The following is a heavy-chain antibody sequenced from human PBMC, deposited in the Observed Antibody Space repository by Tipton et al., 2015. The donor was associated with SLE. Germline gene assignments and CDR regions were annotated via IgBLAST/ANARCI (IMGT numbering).Heavy chain of an antibody. J-gene: IGHJ4*02. CDR1: GFTFSGYS. CDR2: IWSDGTNK. Sequence: RSLRLSCAASGFTFSGYSMNWVRQAPGKGLEWVAVIWSDGTNKYYGDSVKGRFTISRDNSKNTLYLQMNSLRAEDTAVYYCARDGSRSSGPDFDYWGQGTLVTVAS. D-gene: IGHD6-19*01. CDR3: ARDGSRSSGPDFDY. V-gene: IGHV3-33*08.